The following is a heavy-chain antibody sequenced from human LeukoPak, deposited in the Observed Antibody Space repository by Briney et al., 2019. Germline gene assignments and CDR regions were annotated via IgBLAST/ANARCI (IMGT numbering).Heavy chain of an antibody. D-gene: IGHD2-15*01. CDR2: IIPIFGAS. V-gene: IGHV1-69*05. J-gene: IGHJ4*02. Sequence: SVKVSCKASGGTFSNSAISWVRQAPGQGLQWMGGIIPIFGASNYAQKFQGRVTITTAESTSTAYMELSSLRSEDTAVYYCASGYCSGGSCLTHFHFWGQGTLVTVSS. CDR1: GGTFSNSA. CDR3: ASGYCSGGSCLTHFHF.